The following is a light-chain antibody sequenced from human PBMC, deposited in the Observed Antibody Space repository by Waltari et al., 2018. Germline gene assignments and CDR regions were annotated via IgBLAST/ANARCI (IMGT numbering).Light chain of an antibody. J-gene: IGKJ2*01. Sequence: IVMTQSPATLPVSPGERATLSCRASQSVGGNLAWYQQKPGPAPRLLIYGASTWVTGLPARFSGSGSDTEFTLTISSVQSEDFAVYYCQQYNDWPLYTFGQGTKLEIK. V-gene: IGKV3-15*01. CDR3: QQYNDWPLYT. CDR1: QSVGGN. CDR2: GAS.